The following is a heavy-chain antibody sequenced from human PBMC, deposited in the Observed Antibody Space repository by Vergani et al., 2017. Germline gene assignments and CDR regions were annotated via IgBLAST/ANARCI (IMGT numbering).Heavy chain of an antibody. D-gene: IGHD2-2*01. CDR2: IIPILGIA. CDR3: ARGHVVVPAASDHYYYDGMDV. J-gene: IGHJ6*02. V-gene: IGHV1-69*02. Sequence: QVQLVQSGAEVKQPGSSVKVSCKASGGTFSSYTISWVRQAPGQGLEWMGRIIPILGIANYAQKFQGRVTITADKSTSTAYMERSSLRSEDTAVYYCARGHVVVPAASDHYYYDGMDVWGQGTTVTVSS. CDR1: GGTFSSYT.